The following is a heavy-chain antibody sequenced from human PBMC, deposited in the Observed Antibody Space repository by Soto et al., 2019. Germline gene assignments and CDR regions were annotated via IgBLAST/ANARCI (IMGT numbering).Heavy chain of an antibody. CDR1: GFTFNNYA. CDR2: ISFDGSTK. D-gene: IGHD1-1*01. J-gene: IGHJ4*02. CDR3: SRPRLSSEGTTPIDY. Sequence: QVQLVESGGGVVQPGRSLRLSCAASGFTFNNYAMHWVRQAPVKGLEWVAVISFDGSTKYYADSVKGRFTSFRDNSMNTRYLQMNSLSADDTAVYYCSRPRLSSEGTTPIDYWGQGTLVTVSS. V-gene: IGHV3-30-3*01.